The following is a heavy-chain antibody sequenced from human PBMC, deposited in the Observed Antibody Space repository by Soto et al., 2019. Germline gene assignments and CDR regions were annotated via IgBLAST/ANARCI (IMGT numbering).Heavy chain of an antibody. D-gene: IGHD4-17*01. CDR3: ARGPLRWRTVGGISYYYYMDG. CDR2: INPNSGGT. Sequence: GASVKVSCKASGYTFTGYYMHWVRQAPGQGLEWMGWINPNSGGTNYAQKFQGWVTMTRDTSISTAYMELSRLRSDDTAVYYCARGPLRWRTVGGISYYYYMDGWGKGTKVTVS. J-gene: IGHJ6*03. CDR1: GYTFTGYY. V-gene: IGHV1-2*04.